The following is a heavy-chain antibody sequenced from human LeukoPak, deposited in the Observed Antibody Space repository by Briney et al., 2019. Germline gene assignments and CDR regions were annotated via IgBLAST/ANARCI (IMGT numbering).Heavy chain of an antibody. CDR2: IYTSGST. CDR3: ARARGITMVRGVNWFDP. Sequence: RSSETLSLTCTVSGGSISSYYWSWIRQPAGKGLEWIGRIYTSGSTNYNPSLKSRVTMSVDTSKNQFSLKLSSVTAADTAVYYCARARGITMVRGVNWFDPWGQGTLVTVSS. J-gene: IGHJ5*02. CDR1: GGSISSYY. D-gene: IGHD3-10*01. V-gene: IGHV4-4*07.